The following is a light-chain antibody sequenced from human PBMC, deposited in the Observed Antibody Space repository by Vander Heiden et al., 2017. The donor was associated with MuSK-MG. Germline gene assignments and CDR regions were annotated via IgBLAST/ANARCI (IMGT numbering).Light chain of an antibody. CDR1: QSISTY. CDR3: QQTHSNLNVT. V-gene: IGKV1-39*01. J-gene: IGKJ5*01. CDR2: AAS. Sequence: DSQMTQSPSSLSASVGDSVSITCRASQSISTYLNWYQQKPGKAPKLLIYAASSLQSGVPSRFSGRGSGTDFTLPNSSQQPEDFATYYCQQTHSNLNVTFGQGTLVEIK.